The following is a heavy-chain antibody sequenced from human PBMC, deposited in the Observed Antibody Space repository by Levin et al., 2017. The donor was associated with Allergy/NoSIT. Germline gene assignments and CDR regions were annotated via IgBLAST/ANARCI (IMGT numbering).Heavy chain of an antibody. CDR3: AREHGTDWGNYFDY. D-gene: IGHD3-9*01. CDR2: IYSGGST. J-gene: IGHJ4*02. Sequence: GESLKISCAASGFTVSSKYMSWVRQAPGKGLEWVSVIYSGGSTYYADSVKGRFTISRDNSKNTLYLQMNSLRAEDTAVYYCAREHGTDWGNYFDYWGQGTLVTVSS. V-gene: IGHV3-66*01. CDR1: GFTVSSKY.